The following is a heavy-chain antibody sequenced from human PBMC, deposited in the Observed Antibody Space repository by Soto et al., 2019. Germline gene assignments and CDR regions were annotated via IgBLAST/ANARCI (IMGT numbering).Heavy chain of an antibody. CDR2: ISAYNANT. D-gene: IGHD4-4*01. V-gene: IGHV1-18*01. Sequence: ASVKVSCKASGYSFNKFAITWVRQAPGQGLEWMGWISAYNANTNYAQKLQGRVTMTTDTSTSTAYMELRSLRSDDTAVYYCARGGAYSNYFDYWGQGALVTVSS. J-gene: IGHJ4*02. CDR3: ARGGAYSNYFDY. CDR1: GYSFNKFA.